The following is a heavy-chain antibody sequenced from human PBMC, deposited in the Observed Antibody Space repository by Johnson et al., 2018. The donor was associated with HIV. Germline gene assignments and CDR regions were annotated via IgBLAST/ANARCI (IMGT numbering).Heavy chain of an antibody. Sequence: VQLVESGGGLVKPGGSLRLSCAASGFTFSNAWMSWVRQAPGKGLEWVGRIKSETDGGTTDYVAPVKGRFTISRDDSKNTLYLEMNSLRAEDTAVYYCAKDRGSYYFYAFDIWGQGTMVTVSS. CDR3: AKDRGSYYFYAFDI. CDR2: IKSETDGGTT. J-gene: IGHJ3*02. CDR1: GFTFSNAW. D-gene: IGHD1-26*01. V-gene: IGHV3-15*01.